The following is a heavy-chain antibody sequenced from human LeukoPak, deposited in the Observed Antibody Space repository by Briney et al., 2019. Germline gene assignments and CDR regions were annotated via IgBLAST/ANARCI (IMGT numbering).Heavy chain of an antibody. CDR1: GFTFSSYA. CDR3: AGYGDYVGEYNWFDP. D-gene: IGHD4-17*01. Sequence: AGGSLRLSCAASGFTFSSYAMSWVRQAPGKGLEWVSTISGSGGSTYYADSVKGRFTISRDNSKNTLYMQMNSLRAEDMAVYYWAGYGDYVGEYNWFDPLGPGNPGHRLL. V-gene: IGHV3-23*01. CDR2: ISGSGGST. J-gene: IGHJ5*02.